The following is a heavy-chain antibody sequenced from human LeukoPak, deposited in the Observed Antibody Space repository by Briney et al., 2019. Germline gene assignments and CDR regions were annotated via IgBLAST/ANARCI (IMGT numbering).Heavy chain of an antibody. CDR3: AREFLSTVAGTEP. Sequence: ASVKVSYKASGYTFTGYYMHWVRQAPGQGLEWMGWINPNSGGTNYAQKFQGRVTMTRDTSISTAYMELSRLRSDDTAVYYCAREFLSTVAGTEPWGQGTLVTVSS. CDR1: GYTFTGYY. V-gene: IGHV1-2*02. CDR2: INPNSGGT. J-gene: IGHJ4*02. D-gene: IGHD6-19*01.